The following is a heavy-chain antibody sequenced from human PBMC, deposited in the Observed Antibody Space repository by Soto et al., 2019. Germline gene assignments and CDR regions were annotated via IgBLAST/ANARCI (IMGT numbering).Heavy chain of an antibody. J-gene: IGHJ6*02. CDR2: ISYDGSNK. CDR3: AREMVPGVARGGKAYYYGSGSYHFYGMDV. CDR1: GFTFSSYA. D-gene: IGHD3-10*01. Sequence: GGSLRLSCAASGFTFSSYAMHWVRQAPGKGLEWVAVISYDGSNKYYADSVKGRFTISRDNSKNTLYLQMNSLRAEDTAVYYCAREMVPGVARGGKAYYYGSGSYHFYGMDVWGQGTTVTVSS. V-gene: IGHV3-30-3*01.